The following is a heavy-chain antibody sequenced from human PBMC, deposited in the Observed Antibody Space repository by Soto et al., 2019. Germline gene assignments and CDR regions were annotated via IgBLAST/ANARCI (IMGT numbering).Heavy chain of an antibody. CDR2: IWYDGSNK. D-gene: IGHD3-22*01. CDR3: ARDSGGYPPYYYYYGMDV. CDR1: GFTFSSYG. J-gene: IGHJ6*02. Sequence: GGSLRLSCAVSGFTFSSYGMHWVRQAPSKGLEWVAVIWYDGSNKYYADSVKGRFTISRDNSKNTLYLQMNSLRAEDTAVYYCARDSGGYPPYYYYYGMDVWGQGTTVTVSS. V-gene: IGHV3-33*01.